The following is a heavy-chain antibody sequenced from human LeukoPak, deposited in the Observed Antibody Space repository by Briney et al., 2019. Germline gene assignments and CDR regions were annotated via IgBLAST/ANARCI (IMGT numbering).Heavy chain of an antibody. D-gene: IGHD1-7*01. CDR1: GGSISSYY. Sequence: PSETLSLTCTVSGGSISSYYWSWIRQPPGKGLEWIGYIYYSGSTNYNPSLKSRVTISADTSKNQFSLKLSSVTAADTAVYYCARSRNYGLNLASDAFDIWGQGTMVTVSS. CDR2: IYYSGST. V-gene: IGHV4-59*08. J-gene: IGHJ3*02. CDR3: ARSRNYGLNLASDAFDI.